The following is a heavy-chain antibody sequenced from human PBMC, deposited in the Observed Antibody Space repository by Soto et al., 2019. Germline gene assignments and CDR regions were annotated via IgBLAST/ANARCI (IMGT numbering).Heavy chain of an antibody. CDR1: GYTFTSYY. V-gene: IGHV1-46*01. CDR2: SNPSGGST. D-gene: IGHD3-10*01. CDR3: ARAYFGSGTYYLYYFDQ. Sequence: QVQLVQSGAEVKKPGASVKVSCKASGYTFTSYYIHWVRQAPGQGLEWMGISNPSGGSTTYAQKFQGRVTMTRDTSTSTVYMELSSLRSEDTAFYYCARAYFGSGTYYLYYFDQWGQGTQVTVSS. J-gene: IGHJ4*02.